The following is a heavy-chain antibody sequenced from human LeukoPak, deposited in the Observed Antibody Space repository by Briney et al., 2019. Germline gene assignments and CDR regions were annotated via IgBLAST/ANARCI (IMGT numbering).Heavy chain of an antibody. CDR3: ARDRSSWAL. D-gene: IGHD6-13*01. CDR2: IKQDESER. Sequence: PGGSLRLSCAASGFTFSSYWMGWVRQAPGKGLEWVANIKQDESERYYVDSVKGRFTISRDNAKNSLYLQMNSLRVEDTGVYYCARDRSSWALWGQGTLVTVSS. V-gene: IGHV3-7*01. J-gene: IGHJ4*02. CDR1: GFTFSSYW.